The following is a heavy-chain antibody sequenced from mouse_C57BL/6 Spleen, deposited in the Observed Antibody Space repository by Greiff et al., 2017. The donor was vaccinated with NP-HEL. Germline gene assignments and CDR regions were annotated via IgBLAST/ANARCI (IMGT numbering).Heavy chain of an antibody. CDR1: GFTFTSYA. J-gene: IGHJ4*01. CDR2: ISSGGDSI. CDR3: TRDGDGNYPYAMDY. Sequence: EVKLLESGEGLVKPGGSLKLSCAASGFTFTSYAMSWVRQTPEKRLEWVGYISSGGDSIYYAATVKGRVTISRDTARNTQYLQMSSLKSEDTAMYYCTRDGDGNYPYAMDYWGQGTSVTVSS. D-gene: IGHD2-1*01. V-gene: IGHV5-9-1*02.